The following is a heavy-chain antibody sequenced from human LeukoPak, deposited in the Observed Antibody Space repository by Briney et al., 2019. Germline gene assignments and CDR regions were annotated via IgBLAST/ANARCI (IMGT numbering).Heavy chain of an antibody. V-gene: IGHV1-8*01. Sequence: ASVKVSCKASGYTFTSYDINWVRQATGQALDLMGWMNPNSGNTGYAQKFQGRVTMTRNTSISTAYMELRSLRSDDTAVYYCARDAAVRNDYFDYWGQGSLVTVSS. J-gene: IGHJ4*02. D-gene: IGHD6-13*01. CDR1: GYTFTSYD. CDR3: ARDAAVRNDYFDY. CDR2: MNPNSGNT.